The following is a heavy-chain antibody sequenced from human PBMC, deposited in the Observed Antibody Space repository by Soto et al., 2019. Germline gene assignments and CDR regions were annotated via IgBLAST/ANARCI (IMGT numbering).Heavy chain of an antibody. CDR2: IIPLFGTT. CDR3: ARPVRYYDSWMGYPPFDY. D-gene: IGHD3-3*01. Sequence: QVQLVQSGAEVKKPGSSVKVSCRASGGSFNSYAINWVRQAPGQGLEWMGGIIPLFGTTYYAQKFQGIVTITADESTTAAYMDLNSLEFEDTALYYCARPVRYYDSWMGYPPFDYWGEGTLVTVSS. J-gene: IGHJ4*02. CDR1: GGSFNSYA. V-gene: IGHV1-69*01.